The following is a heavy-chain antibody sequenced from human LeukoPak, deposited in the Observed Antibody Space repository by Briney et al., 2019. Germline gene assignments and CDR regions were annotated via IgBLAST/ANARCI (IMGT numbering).Heavy chain of an antibody. CDR2: ISSSSSCI. CDR3: ATYRQVLLPFES. D-gene: IGHD5-18*01. V-gene: IGHV3-21*04. CDR1: GFIFSSHS. J-gene: IGHJ4*02. Sequence: PGGSLRLSCAGFGFIFSSHSMNWVRQAPGKGLEWVSSISSSSSCIYYADSVKGRFTISRDNAKNSLFLQMNSLRAEDSAIYHCATYRQVLLPFESWGQGTLVTVPS.